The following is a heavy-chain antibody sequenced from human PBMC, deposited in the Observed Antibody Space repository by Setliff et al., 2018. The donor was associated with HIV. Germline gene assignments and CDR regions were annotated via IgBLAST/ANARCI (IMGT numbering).Heavy chain of an antibody. J-gene: IGHJ4*02. CDR3: TRGGIYCGSDGCHRYFFDF. CDR1: GDLFTSYA. Sequence: ASVKVSCKTSGDLFTSYAFNWVRQAPGQGLEWMGWINTYNGHTNYAEKFQDRVTMTTDTSTRTVYMELRRLTSDDTALYYCTRGGIYCGSDGCHRYFFDFWGQGTLVTVS. CDR2: INTYNGHT. D-gene: IGHD2-21*01. V-gene: IGHV1-18*01.